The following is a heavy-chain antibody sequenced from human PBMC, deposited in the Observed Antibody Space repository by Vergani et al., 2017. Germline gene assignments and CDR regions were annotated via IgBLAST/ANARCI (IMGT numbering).Heavy chain of an antibody. V-gene: IGHV4-4*02. Sequence: QVQLQESGPGLVKPLGTLSLTCAVSGGSISSSNWWSWVRQPPGKGLEWIGEIYHSGSTNYNPSLKSRVTISVDKSKNQFSLKLSSVTAADTAVYYCARFLTGTTIYYYYGMDVWGQGTTVTVSS. CDR3: ARFLTGTTIYYYYGMDV. CDR2: IYHSGST. J-gene: IGHJ6*02. D-gene: IGHD1-20*01. CDR1: GGSISSSNW.